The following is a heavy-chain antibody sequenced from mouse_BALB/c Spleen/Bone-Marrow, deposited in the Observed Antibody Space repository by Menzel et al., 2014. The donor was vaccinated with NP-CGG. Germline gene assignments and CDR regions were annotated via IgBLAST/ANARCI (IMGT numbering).Heavy chain of an antibody. CDR2: INPYNGDT. CDR3: ARSGYYGSSYFDY. Sequence: EVQLVESGPELVKPGASVKISCKASGYSFTGYFMNWVMRSHGKSLEWIGRINPYNGDTSYNQKFKGKATLTVDKSSSTAHMELRSLASEDSAVYYCARSGYYGSSYFDYWGQGTTLTVSS. D-gene: IGHD1-1*01. J-gene: IGHJ2*01. CDR1: GYSFTGYF. V-gene: IGHV1-20*02.